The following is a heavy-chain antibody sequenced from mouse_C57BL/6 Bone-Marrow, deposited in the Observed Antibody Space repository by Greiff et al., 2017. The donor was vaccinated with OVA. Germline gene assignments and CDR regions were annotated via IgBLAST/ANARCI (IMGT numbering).Heavy chain of an antibody. Sequence: EVHLVESGGDLVKPGGSLKLSCAASGFTFSSYGMSWVRQTPDKRLERVATIRSGGSYNNYPDSVKGRFTISRDNANNTLYLPMSSLKSADTAMYYCARHNYYWYFDVWGTGTTVTVSS. V-gene: IGHV5-6*01. CDR1: GFTFSSYG. J-gene: IGHJ1*03. CDR3: ARHNYYWYFDV. CDR2: IRSGGSYN.